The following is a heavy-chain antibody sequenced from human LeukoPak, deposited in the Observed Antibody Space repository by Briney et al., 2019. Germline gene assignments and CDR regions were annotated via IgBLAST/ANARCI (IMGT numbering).Heavy chain of an antibody. J-gene: IGHJ4*02. V-gene: IGHV3-7*05. CDR1: GFTFSSYW. D-gene: IGHD3-3*01. CDR3: ARRGRIFGVVIIGYFDY. CDR2: IEQEGSEK. Sequence: SGGSLRLSCAASGFTFSSYWMSWVHQAPGKGLEWVANIEQEGSEKNYVDSVKGRFTISRDNAKNSLYLQMNSLRAEDTAVYYCARRGRIFGVVIIGYFDYWGQGTLVTVSS.